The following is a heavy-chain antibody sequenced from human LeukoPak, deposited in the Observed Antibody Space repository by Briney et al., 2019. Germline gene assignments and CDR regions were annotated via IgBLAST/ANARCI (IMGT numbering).Heavy chain of an antibody. CDR1: GYTFTSYG. J-gene: IGHJ4*02. D-gene: IGHD3-10*01. V-gene: IGHV1-18*01. CDR3: ARDLITMVRRGTFDY. CDR2: ISAYNGNT. Sequence: ASVKVSCKASGYTFTSYGISWVRRAPGQGLEWMGWISAYNGNTNYAQKLQGRVTMTTDTSTSTAYMELRSLRSDDTAVYYCARDLITMVRRGTFDYWGQGTLVTVSS.